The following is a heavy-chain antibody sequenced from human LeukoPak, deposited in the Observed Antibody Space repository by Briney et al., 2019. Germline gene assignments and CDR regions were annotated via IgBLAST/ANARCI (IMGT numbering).Heavy chain of an antibody. CDR3: ARLRGSYYRAFDY. Sequence: ASVKVSCKASGYTFTGYYMHWVRQAPGQGLEWMGRINPNSGGTNYAQKFQGRVTMTRDTSFSTAYMELSRLRSDDTAVYYCARLRGSYYRAFDYWGQGPLVTVSS. J-gene: IGHJ4*02. V-gene: IGHV1-2*06. D-gene: IGHD1-26*01. CDR2: INPNSGGT. CDR1: GYTFTGYY.